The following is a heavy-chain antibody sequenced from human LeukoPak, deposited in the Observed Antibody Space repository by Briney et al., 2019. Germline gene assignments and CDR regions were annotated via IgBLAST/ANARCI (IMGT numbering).Heavy chain of an antibody. CDR2: INPNSGGT. Sequence: ASVKVSCKASGYTFTGYYMHWVRQAPGQGLEWMGRINPNSGGTNYAQKFQGRVTISVDTSKNQFSLKLSSVTAADTAVYYCAKGATLQYYYYYMDVWGKGTTVTVSS. CDR3: AKGATLQYYYYYMDV. D-gene: IGHD1-26*01. V-gene: IGHV1-2*06. CDR1: GYTFTGYY. J-gene: IGHJ6*03.